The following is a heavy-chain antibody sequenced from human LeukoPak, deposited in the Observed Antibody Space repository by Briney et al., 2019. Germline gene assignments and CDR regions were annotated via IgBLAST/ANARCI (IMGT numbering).Heavy chain of an antibody. CDR2: IYPADSDA. J-gene: IGHJ4*02. CDR1: GYSFTSYW. D-gene: IGHD6-13*01. Sequence: GESLKISCKGSGYSFTSYWIAWVRQMPGKGLEWMGIIYPADSDARYSPSFQGQVTISADMSISTAYLKWSSLKASDTAMYYCAKLGAYSSSWYGSFDYWGQGTLVTVSS. CDR3: AKLGAYSSSWYGSFDY. V-gene: IGHV5-51*01.